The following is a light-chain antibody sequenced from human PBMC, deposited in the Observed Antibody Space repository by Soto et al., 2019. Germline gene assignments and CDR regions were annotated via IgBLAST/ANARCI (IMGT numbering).Light chain of an antibody. Sequence: DIQMTQSPSTLSASVGDRVTITCRASQSISSWLAWYQQKPGKAPKLLIYGASSRATGIPDRFSGSGSETDFTLTISRLEPEDFAVYYCQQYVRSPYTFGQGTNLEIK. CDR3: QQYVRSPYT. CDR2: GAS. CDR1: QSISSW. J-gene: IGKJ2*01. V-gene: IGKV1-5*01.